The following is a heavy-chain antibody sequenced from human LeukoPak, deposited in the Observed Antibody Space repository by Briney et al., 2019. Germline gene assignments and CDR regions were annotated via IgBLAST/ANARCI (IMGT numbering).Heavy chain of an antibody. CDR1: GGSINNYY. CDR3: ARQTAKNVDTARFDS. Sequence: SETLSLTCAISGGSINNYYWSWIRQPPGKGLEWIGYIYYSGTTNYSPSLNSRVNISLDTAKNQFSLRLSSVTAAHTAVYYCARQTAKNVDTARFDSWGQGTLVTVSS. CDR2: IYYSGTT. V-gene: IGHV4-59*08. D-gene: IGHD5-18*01. J-gene: IGHJ4*02.